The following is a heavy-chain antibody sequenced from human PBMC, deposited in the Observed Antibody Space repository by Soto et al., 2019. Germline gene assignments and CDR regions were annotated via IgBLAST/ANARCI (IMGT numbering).Heavy chain of an antibody. CDR1: GFTFSNAW. J-gene: IGHJ6*03. CDR3: TTQSYYDFWSGYFSYYYYYYMDV. Sequence: EVQLVESGGGLVKPGGSLRLSCAASGFTFSNAWMSWVRQAPGKGLEWVGRIKSKTDGGTTDYAAPVKGRFTISRDDSKNTLYLQMNSLKTEDTPVYYCTTQSYYDFWSGYFSYYYYYYMDVWGKGTTVTVSS. D-gene: IGHD3-3*01. CDR2: IKSKTDGGTT. V-gene: IGHV3-15*01.